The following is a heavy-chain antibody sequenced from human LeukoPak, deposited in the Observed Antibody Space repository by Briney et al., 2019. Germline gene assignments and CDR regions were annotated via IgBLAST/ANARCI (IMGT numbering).Heavy chain of an antibody. V-gene: IGHV4-39*07. D-gene: IGHD3-22*01. J-gene: IGHJ4*02. CDR2: IYYSGST. CDR1: GGSISSSSYY. CDR3: ARVSDDSSGYYYNFVKLKFDY. Sequence: PSETLSLTCTVSGGSISSSSYYWGWIRQPPGKGLEWIGSIYYSGSTYYNPSLKSRVTISVDTSKNQFSLKLSSVTAADTAVYYCARVSDDSSGYYYNFVKLKFDYWGQGTLVTVSS.